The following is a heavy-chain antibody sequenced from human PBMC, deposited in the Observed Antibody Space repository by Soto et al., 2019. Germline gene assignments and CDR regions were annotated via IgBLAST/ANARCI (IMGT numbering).Heavy chain of an antibody. V-gene: IGHV3-53*01. Sequence: EVHLEESGGGLIQPGGSLRLSCAAADFTVSGNSVSWVRQAPEKGLEWVSVIYIAGSTYYADSVKGRFTISRDNSKNTLYLQMNNLRADDTAVYYCARGMYNWFDPWGQGSLVTVSS. CDR1: DFTVSGNS. CDR3: ARGMYNWFDP. CDR2: IYIAGST. J-gene: IGHJ5*02.